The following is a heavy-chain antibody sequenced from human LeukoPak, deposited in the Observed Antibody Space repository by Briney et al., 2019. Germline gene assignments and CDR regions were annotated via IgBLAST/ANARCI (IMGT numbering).Heavy chain of an antibody. V-gene: IGHV4-59*08. CDR3: ARHAYYYDRSGSYEAFDV. CDR1: GGSISSYY. J-gene: IGHJ3*01. D-gene: IGHD3-22*01. CDR2: MYYSGST. Sequence: SQTLSLTCTVSGGSISSYYWSWIRQPPGKGLEWIGSMYYSGSTNYKPSLKSRVTISVDTSKNQFSLKLSSVTAADTAVYYCARHAYYYDRSGSYEAFDVWGQGTMVTVSS.